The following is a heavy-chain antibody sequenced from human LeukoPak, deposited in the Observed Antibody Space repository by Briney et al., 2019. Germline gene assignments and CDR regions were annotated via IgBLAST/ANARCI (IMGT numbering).Heavy chain of an antibody. D-gene: IGHD3-3*01. Sequence: SETLSLACTVSGGSISNYCWSWIRQRQGQGLVWIAYINYSGSSNYNPSLKSRVTISIDTSKNHFSLTLSSVTAADTAVYYCARFGGPHAFEVWGQGAMVTVSS. V-gene: IGHV4-59*01. CDR1: GGSISNYC. CDR2: INYSGSS. J-gene: IGHJ3*01. CDR3: ARFGGPHAFEV.